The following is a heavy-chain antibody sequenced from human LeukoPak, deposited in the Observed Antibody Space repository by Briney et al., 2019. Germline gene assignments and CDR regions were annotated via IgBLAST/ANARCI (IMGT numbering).Heavy chain of an antibody. CDR2: IRSKAYGGTT. D-gene: IGHD4-17*01. CDR3: TRDRGVTTLFDY. V-gene: IGHV3-49*03. Sequence: GGSLRLSCTASGFTFGDYAMSWFRQAPRKGLEWVGFIRSKAYGGTTEYAASVKGRFTISRDDSKSIAYLQMNSLKTEDTAVYYCTRDRGVTTLFDYWGQGTLVTVSS. J-gene: IGHJ4*02. CDR1: GFTFGDYA.